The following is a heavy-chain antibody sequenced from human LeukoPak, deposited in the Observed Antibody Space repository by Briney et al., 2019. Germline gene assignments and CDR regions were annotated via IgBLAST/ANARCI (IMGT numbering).Heavy chain of an antibody. CDR2: INHSGST. V-gene: IGHV4-34*01. CDR1: GGSFSGYY. D-gene: IGHD2-21*02. CDR3: ARGLRVVVTGPRKPLDY. Sequence: ASETLSLTCAVYGGSFSGYYWSWIRQPPGKGLEWIGEINHSGSTNYNPSLKIRVTISVDTSKNQFSLKLSSVTAADTAVYYCARGLRVVVTGPRKPLDYWGQGTLVTVSS. J-gene: IGHJ4*02.